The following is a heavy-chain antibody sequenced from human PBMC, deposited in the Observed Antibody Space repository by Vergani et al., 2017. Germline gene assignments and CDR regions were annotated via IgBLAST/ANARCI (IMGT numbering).Heavy chain of an antibody. D-gene: IGHD2-15*01. CDR2: VLFDGSNE. Sequence: QVQLVQSGGGVVQPGGSLRLSCVASGFTFNRYGMQWVRQAPGKGLEWVAYVLFDGSNEYYADSVKGRFLVSRDNSNDALYLQMNSLRTDDTAVYYCARDLAYCHEGSCALWGQGSVVTGSS. J-gene: IGHJ4*02. CDR3: ARDLAYCHEGSCAL. CDR1: GFTFNRYG. V-gene: IGHV3-30*02.